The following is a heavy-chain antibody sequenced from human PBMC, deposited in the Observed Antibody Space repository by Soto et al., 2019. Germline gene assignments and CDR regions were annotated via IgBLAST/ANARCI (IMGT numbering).Heavy chain of an antibody. V-gene: IGHV1-18*01. Sequence: ASVKVSCKASGYTFTTYGISWVRQAPGQGLEWMGWINGYNGNTDYPQKLQGRVTMTTDTSTSTAYMALRSLKTEDTAVYYCSQGIVATIGGGYYYGLDVWGQGTTVTVSS. CDR2: INGYNGNT. J-gene: IGHJ6*02. D-gene: IGHD5-12*01. CDR1: GYTFTTYG. CDR3: SQGIVATIGGGYYYGLDV.